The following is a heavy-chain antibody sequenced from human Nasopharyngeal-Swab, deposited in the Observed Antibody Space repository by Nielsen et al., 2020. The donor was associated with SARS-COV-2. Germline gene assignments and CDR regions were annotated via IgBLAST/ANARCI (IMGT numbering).Heavy chain of an antibody. D-gene: IGHD2-15*01. V-gene: IGHV1-8*01. CDR1: GYTFTSYD. CDR2: MNPNSGNT. Sequence: ASVKVSCKASGYTFTSYDINWVRQATGQGLEWMGWMNPNSGNTGYAQKFQGRVTVTRNTSISTAYMELSSLRSEDTAVYYCARDVAWWGSDYYYGMDVWGQGTTVTVSS. J-gene: IGHJ6*02. CDR3: ARDVAWWGSDYYYGMDV.